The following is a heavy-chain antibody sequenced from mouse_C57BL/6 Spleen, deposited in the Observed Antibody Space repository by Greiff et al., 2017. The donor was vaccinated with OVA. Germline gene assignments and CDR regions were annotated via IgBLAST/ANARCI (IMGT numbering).Heavy chain of an antibody. CDR1: GYTFTSYW. D-gene: IGHD2-1*01. V-gene: IGHV1-69*01. CDR3: AVGNYYYAMDY. Sequence: VQLQQPGAELVMPGASVKLSCKASGYTFTSYWMLWVKQRPGQGLEWIGEIDPSDSYTNYNQKFKGKSTLTVDKSSSTAYMQLSSLTSEDSAVYYCAVGNYYYAMDYWGQGTSVTVSS. CDR2: IDPSDSYT. J-gene: IGHJ4*01.